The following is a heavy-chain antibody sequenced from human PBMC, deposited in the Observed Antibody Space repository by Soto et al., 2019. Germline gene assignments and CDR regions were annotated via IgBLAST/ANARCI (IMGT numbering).Heavy chain of an antibody. CDR2: IDSGSSTI. D-gene: IGHD4-17*01. CDR1: GFTFSSYS. J-gene: IGHJ4*02. V-gene: IGHV3-48*01. CDR3: AATTVARRTFDF. Sequence: EVQLVESGGGLVQPGGSLRLSCAASGFTFSSYSMNWVRLAPGKGLEWISYIDSGSSTIDYGDSVRGRFTISRDNTKNALDLHMNSLRGEDTAVLYCAATTVARRTFDFLGQGALVTVSS.